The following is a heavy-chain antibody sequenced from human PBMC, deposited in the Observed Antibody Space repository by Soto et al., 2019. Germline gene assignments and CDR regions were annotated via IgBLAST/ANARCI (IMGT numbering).Heavy chain of an antibody. CDR1: GFTFSSYA. J-gene: IGHJ3*02. CDR2: ISYDGSNK. CDR3: ARDFRGTYHGGNSVTEPLAAFDI. D-gene: IGHD2-21*02. V-gene: IGHV3-30-3*01. Sequence: VGSLRLSCAVSGFTFSSYAMHWVRQAPGEGLEWVAVISYDGSNKYYADSVKGRFTISRDNSKNTLYLQMNSLRADDTAVYYCARDFRGTYHGGNSVTEPLAAFDIWGQGTMVTVSS.